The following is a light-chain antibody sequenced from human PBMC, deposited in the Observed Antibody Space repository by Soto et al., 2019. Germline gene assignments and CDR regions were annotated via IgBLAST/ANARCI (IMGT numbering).Light chain of an antibody. V-gene: IGKV1-5*01. CDR2: DAS. Sequence: ITITKSPSTLSAAKRDQVTVPCRASQSVSGCLAWYQQKPGEAPKLLIYDASALPRGVPSRFSGSGSGTKFTLTVVRLQPDGCATFYCQLSTAYLWPFGVGTKVDIK. CDR3: QLSTAYLWP. CDR1: QSVSGC. J-gene: IGKJ4*01.